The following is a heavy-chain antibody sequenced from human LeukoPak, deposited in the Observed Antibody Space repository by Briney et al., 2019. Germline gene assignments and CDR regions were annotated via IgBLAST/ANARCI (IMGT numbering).Heavy chain of an antibody. CDR2: INHSGST. Sequence: SETLSLTCAVYGGSFSGYYWSWIRQPPGKGLEWIGEINHSGSTNYNPSLKSRVTISVDTSKNQFSLKLSSVTAADTAVYYCARRPRVGWKRPDYWGQGTLVTVSS. V-gene: IGHV4-34*01. CDR1: GGSFSGYY. J-gene: IGHJ4*02. CDR3: ARRPRVGWKRPDY. D-gene: IGHD4-23*01.